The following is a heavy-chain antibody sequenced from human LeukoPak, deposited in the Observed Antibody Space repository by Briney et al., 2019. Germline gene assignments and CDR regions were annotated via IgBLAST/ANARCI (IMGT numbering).Heavy chain of an antibody. V-gene: IGHV3-15*01. CDR1: GFTFSNAW. J-gene: IGHJ4*02. D-gene: IGHD2-21*01. CDR2: IKSNTDGGTT. CDR3: TTDGLAYCGGDCSY. Sequence: GGSLRLSCAASGFTFSNAWMSWVRQAPGKGLEWVGRIKSNTDGGTTDYAAPVKGRFTISRDDSKNTLYLQMNSLKTEDTAVYYCTTDGLAYCGGDCSYWGQGTLVTVSS.